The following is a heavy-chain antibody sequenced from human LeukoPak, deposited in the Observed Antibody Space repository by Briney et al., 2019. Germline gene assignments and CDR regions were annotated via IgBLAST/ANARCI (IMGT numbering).Heavy chain of an antibody. Sequence: HPGGSLRLSCAASGFTFDDYAMHWVRQAPGKGLEWVSGISWNSGSIGYADSVKGRFTISRDNAKNSLYLQMNSLRAEDTALYYCARIYYYDSSGLDAFDIWGQGTMVTVSS. CDR1: GFTFDDYA. J-gene: IGHJ3*02. D-gene: IGHD3-22*01. V-gene: IGHV3-9*01. CDR3: ARIYYYDSSGLDAFDI. CDR2: ISWNSGSI.